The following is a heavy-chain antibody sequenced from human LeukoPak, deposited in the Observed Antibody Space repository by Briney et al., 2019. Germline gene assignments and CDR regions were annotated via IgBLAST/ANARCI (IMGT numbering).Heavy chain of an antibody. CDR2: INSDGSST. V-gene: IGHV3-74*01. CDR3: ATMIVVDPREDDAFDI. J-gene: IGHJ3*02. Sequence: QPGGSLRLSCAASGFTFSSYWMHRVRHAPGKGLVWVSRINSDGSSTSYADSVKGRFTISRDNAKNTLYLQMNSLRAEDTAVYYCATMIVVDPREDDAFDIWGQGTMVTVSS. CDR1: GFTFSSYW. D-gene: IGHD3-22*01.